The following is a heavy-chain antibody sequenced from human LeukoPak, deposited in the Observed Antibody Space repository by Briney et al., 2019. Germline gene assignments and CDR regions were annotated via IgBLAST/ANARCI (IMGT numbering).Heavy chain of an antibody. CDR1: GGTFSSYA. CDR3: ARGNLELLWFGESNWFDP. V-gene: IGHV1-69*04. Sequence: GASVKVSCKASGGTFSSYAISWVRQAPGQGLEWMGRIIPILGIANYAQKFQGRVTITADKSTSTAYMELSSLRSEDTAVYYCARGNLELLWFGESNWFDPWGQGTLVTVSS. D-gene: IGHD3-10*01. J-gene: IGHJ5*02. CDR2: IIPILGIA.